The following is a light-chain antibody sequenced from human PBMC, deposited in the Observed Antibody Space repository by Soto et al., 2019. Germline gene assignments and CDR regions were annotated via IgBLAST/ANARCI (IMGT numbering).Light chain of an antibody. J-gene: IGKJ5*01. Sequence: EIVMTQSPATLSVSXGGGVTLSXXXSQSVNNKVAWYQQKPGQAPRLLIFGASTRATGIPARFSGSGSVTEFTLTISSLQSEDFAVYYCQQYNNWPPITFGQGTRLEIK. CDR1: QSVNNK. V-gene: IGKV3-15*01. CDR2: GAS. CDR3: QQYNNWPPIT.